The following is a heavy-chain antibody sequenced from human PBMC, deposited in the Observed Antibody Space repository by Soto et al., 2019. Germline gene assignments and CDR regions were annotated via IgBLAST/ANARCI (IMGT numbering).Heavy chain of an antibody. J-gene: IGHJ6*03. CDR1: GGSISSYY. CDR3: ARGERCSGGSCYYYYYMDV. CDR2: IWYDGSNK. Sequence: LSLTCTVSGGSISSYYMDWVRQAPGKGLEWVAVIWYDGSNKYYADSVKGRFTISRDNSKNTLYLQMNSLRAEDTAVYYCARGERCSGGSCYYYYYMDVWGKGTTVTVSS. D-gene: IGHD2-15*01. V-gene: IGHV3-33*08.